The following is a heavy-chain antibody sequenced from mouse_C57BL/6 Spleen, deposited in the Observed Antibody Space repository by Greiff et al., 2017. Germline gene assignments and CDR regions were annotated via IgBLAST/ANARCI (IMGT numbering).Heavy chain of an antibody. Sequence: QVQLKESGAELMKPGASVKLSCKATGHTFTGYWIEWVKQRPGHGLEWIGEILPGSGSTNYNEKFKGKATFTADTSSNTAYMQLSSLTTEDSAIYYCARNGGGRFAYWGQGTLVTVSA. CDR1: GHTFTGYW. V-gene: IGHV1-9*01. J-gene: IGHJ3*01. CDR2: ILPGSGST. CDR3: ARNGGGRFAY.